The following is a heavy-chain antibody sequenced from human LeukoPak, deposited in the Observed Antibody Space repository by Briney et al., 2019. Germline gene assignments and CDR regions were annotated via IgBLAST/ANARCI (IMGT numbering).Heavy chain of an antibody. V-gene: IGHV4-59*01. Sequence: SETLPLTCTVSGGSINSYYWSWIRQPPGKGLEWIGYIYYSGGTNYNPSLMSRVTISVDTSKTQFSLKLSSVTAADTAVYYCARVVGATSQDTFDIWGQGTMVTVSS. CDR3: ARVVGATSQDTFDI. CDR1: GGSINSYY. D-gene: IGHD1-26*01. J-gene: IGHJ3*02. CDR2: IYYSGGT.